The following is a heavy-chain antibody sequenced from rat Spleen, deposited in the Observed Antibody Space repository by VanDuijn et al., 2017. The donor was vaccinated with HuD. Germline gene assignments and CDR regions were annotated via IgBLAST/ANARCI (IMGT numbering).Heavy chain of an antibody. CDR3: ARHGTIAAIYWYFDF. Sequence: EVQLVESGGGLVQPGRSLKLSCAASGFTFSNYDMAWVRQAPTKGLEWIASISTGGGNTYYRDSVKGRFTISRDNAKNTQYLQMDSLRSEDTATYYCARHGTIAAIYWYFDFWGPGTMVTVSS. CDR2: ISTGGGNT. J-gene: IGHJ1*01. V-gene: IGHV5S13*01. D-gene: IGHD1-2*01. CDR1: GFTFSNYD.